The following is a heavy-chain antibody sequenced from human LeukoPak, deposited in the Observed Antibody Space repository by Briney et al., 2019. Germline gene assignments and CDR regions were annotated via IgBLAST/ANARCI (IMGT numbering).Heavy chain of an antibody. D-gene: IGHD6-13*01. Sequence: SETLSLTCTVSGGSISSYYWSWIRQPPGKGLEWIGYIYYSGSTYYNPSLKSRVTISVDTSKNQFSLKLSSVTAADTAVYYCARRIAAAGTVDYWGQGTLVTVSS. CDR2: IYYSGST. CDR3: ARRIAAAGTVDY. V-gene: IGHV4-59*08. J-gene: IGHJ4*02. CDR1: GGSISSYY.